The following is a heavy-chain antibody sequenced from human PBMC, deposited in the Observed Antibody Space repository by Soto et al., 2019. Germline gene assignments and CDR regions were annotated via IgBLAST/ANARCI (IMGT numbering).Heavy chain of an antibody. J-gene: IGHJ6*02. CDR3: ARGSARNDYYYGMDV. V-gene: IGHV3-66*01. CDR1: GFSVSGNY. Sequence: EVQLVESGGGLVQPGGSLRLSCAASGFSVSGNYMNWVRQAPGTGLEWVSVIESGGNTYYADSVKGRFTISRDSSKNTLYLQMNSLRAEDMAVYYCARGSARNDYYYGMDVWGQGTTVTVSS. CDR2: IESGGNT.